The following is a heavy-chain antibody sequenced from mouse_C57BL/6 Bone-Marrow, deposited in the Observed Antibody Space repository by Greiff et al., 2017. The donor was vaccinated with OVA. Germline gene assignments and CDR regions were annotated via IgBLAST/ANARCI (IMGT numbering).Heavy chain of an antibody. D-gene: IGHD1-1*01. CDR3: ARNKEGYYYGSSHSDY. CDR2: IWTGGGT. CDR1: GFSLTSYA. J-gene: IGHJ2*01. Sequence: QVQLKESGPGLVAPSQSLSITCTVSGFSLTSYAISWVRQPPGKGLEWLGVIWTGGGTNYNSALKSRLSISKDNSKSQVFLKMNSLQTDDTARYYCARNKEGYYYGSSHSDYWGQGTTRTVSS. V-gene: IGHV2-9-1*01.